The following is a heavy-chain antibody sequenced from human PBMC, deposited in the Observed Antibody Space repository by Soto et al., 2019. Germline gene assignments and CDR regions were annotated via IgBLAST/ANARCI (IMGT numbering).Heavy chain of an antibody. CDR2: INPSGGST. CDR3: ARHTGTRDGTRIDY. Sequence: QVQLVQSGAEVKKPGASVKVSCKASGYTFTSYYMHWVRQAPGQGLEWMGIINPSGGSTSYAQKLQGRVTMTRATSTSTVYMELSSMRSEDTAVYYCARHTGTRDGTRIDYWGQGTLVTVSS. J-gene: IGHJ4*02. D-gene: IGHD1-7*01. V-gene: IGHV1-46*04. CDR1: GYTFTSYY.